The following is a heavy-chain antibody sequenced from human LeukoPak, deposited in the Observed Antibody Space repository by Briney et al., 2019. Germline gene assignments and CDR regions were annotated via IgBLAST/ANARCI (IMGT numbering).Heavy chain of an antibody. CDR2: IKKDGSEK. CDR3: ARHITAARRLDAFDI. J-gene: IGHJ3*02. V-gene: IGHV3-7*05. D-gene: IGHD6-13*01. Sequence: GGSLRLSCAASGFAFSTYCMNWVRQAPGKGLEWVANIKKDGSEKYYVDSVKGRFTISRDNAKNSLYLQMNSLRAEDTAVYYCARHITAARRLDAFDIWGQGTMVTVSS. CDR1: GFAFSTYC.